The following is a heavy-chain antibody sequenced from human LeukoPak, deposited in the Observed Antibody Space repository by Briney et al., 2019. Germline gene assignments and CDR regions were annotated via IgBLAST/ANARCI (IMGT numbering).Heavy chain of an antibody. CDR2: INHSGST. V-gene: IGHV4-34*01. D-gene: IGHD2-15*01. CDR1: GGSFSGYY. Sequence: PSETLSLTCAVYGGSFSGYYWSWIRQPPGKGLEWIGEINHSGSTNYNPSLKSRVTISVDTSKNKFSLKLSSVTAADTAVYYCARWRDCSGGSCYPNDAFDIWGQGTMVTVSS. J-gene: IGHJ3*02. CDR3: ARWRDCSGGSCYPNDAFDI.